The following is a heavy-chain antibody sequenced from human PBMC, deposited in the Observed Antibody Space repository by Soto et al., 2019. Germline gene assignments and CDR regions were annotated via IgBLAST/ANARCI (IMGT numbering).Heavy chain of an antibody. Sequence: PGGSLRLSCAASGFTFSTYGLHWVRQAPGKGLEWVAVILYDGINKNYADSVKGRFTISRDNSKKTLYLQMNSLRAEDTAVYYCARDGPPYDDYVWGSYRGMDVWGQGTLVTVSS. CDR1: GFTFSTYG. J-gene: IGHJ4*02. CDR3: ARDGPPYDDYVWGSYRGMDV. D-gene: IGHD3-16*02. V-gene: IGHV3-30-3*01. CDR2: ILYDGINK.